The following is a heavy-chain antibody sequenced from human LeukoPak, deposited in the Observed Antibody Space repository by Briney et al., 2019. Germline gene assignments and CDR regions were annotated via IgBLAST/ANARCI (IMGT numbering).Heavy chain of an antibody. J-gene: IGHJ6*02. CDR1: GFTFSSYA. CDR2: ISYDGSNK. Sequence: PGGSLRLSCAASGFTFSSYAMHWVRQAPGKGLEWVAVISYDGSNKYYADSVKGRFTISRDNSKNTLYLQMNSLRAEDTAVYYCASEGYYYYYGMDVWGQGTTVTVSS. CDR3: ASEGYYYYYGMDV. V-gene: IGHV3-30-3*01.